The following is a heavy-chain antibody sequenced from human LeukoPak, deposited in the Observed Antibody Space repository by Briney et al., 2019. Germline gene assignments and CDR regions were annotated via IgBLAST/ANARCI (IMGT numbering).Heavy chain of an antibody. Sequence: SETLSLTCTVSGGSISSYYWSWIRQPPGKGLEWIGYIYYSGSTNYNPSLESRVTISVDTSKNQFSLKLSSVTAADTAVYYCARGRGYSGYDFSCYFDYWGQGTLVTVSS. CDR2: IYYSGST. V-gene: IGHV4-59*01. CDR3: ARGRGYSGYDFSCYFDY. J-gene: IGHJ4*02. CDR1: GGSISSYY. D-gene: IGHD5-12*01.